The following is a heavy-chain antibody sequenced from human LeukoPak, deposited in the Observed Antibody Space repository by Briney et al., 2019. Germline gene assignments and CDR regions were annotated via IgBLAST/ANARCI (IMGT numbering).Heavy chain of an antibody. CDR1: GGSISSYY. CDR2: IYYSGST. CDR3: ARGGVIAAAGTWWSDY. V-gene: IGHV4-59*01. D-gene: IGHD6-13*01. Sequence: SETLSLTCTVSGGSISSYYWSWIRQPPGKGLEWIGYIYYSGSTNYNPSLKSRVTISVDTSKNQFSLKLSSVTAAGTAVYYWARGGVIAAAGTWWSDYWGQGTLVTVSS. J-gene: IGHJ4*02.